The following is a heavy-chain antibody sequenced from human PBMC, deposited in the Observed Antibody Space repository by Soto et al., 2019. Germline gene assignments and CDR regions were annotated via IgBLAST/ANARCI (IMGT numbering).Heavy chain of an antibody. CDR2: TYYRSKWYN. CDR3: ARDVDYYDSSGSPELYYFDY. V-gene: IGHV6-1*01. D-gene: IGHD3-22*01. CDR1: GDSVSSNSAA. J-gene: IGHJ4*02. Sequence: PSQTLSLTCAISGDSVSSNSAAWNWIRQSPSRGLEWLGRTYYRSKWYNDYAVSVKSRITINPDTSKNQFSLQLNSVTPEDTAVYYCARDVDYYDSSGSPELYYFDYWGQGTLVTVSS.